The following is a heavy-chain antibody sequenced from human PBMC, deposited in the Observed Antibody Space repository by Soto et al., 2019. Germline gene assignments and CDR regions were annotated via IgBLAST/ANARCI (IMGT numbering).Heavy chain of an antibody. CDR3: ANPPWAGYYYDSSGIP. V-gene: IGHV3-23*01. CDR2: ISGSGGST. Sequence: GGSLRLSCAASGFTFSSYAMSWVRQAPGKGLEWVSAISGSGGSTYYADSVKGRFTIPRDNSKNTLYLQMNSLRAEDTAVYYCANPPWAGYYYDSSGIPWGQGTLVTVSS. D-gene: IGHD3-22*01. J-gene: IGHJ5*02. CDR1: GFTFSSYA.